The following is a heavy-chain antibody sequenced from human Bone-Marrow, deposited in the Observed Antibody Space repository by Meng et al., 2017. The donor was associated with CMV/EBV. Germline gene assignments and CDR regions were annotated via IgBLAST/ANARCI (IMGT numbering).Heavy chain of an antibody. V-gene: IGHV4-39*07. CDR2: FYSSGST. Sequence: CPVSGASLSTSNYSWSWIRQPPGKGLEWIGSFYSSGSTYYNPSLKSRVTISVDASKNQFSLKLSSVTAADTAVYYCARSVVAMGNDYWGQGSLVTVSS. CDR1: GASLSTSNYS. CDR3: ARSVVAMGNDY. J-gene: IGHJ4*02. D-gene: IGHD5-12*01.